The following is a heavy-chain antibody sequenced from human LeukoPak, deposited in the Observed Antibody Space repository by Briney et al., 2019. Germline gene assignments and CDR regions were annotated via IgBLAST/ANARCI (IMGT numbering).Heavy chain of an antibody. J-gene: IGHJ4*02. CDR3: ARDRGSGSFYFDS. CDR2: ISSSGDTI. D-gene: IGHD3-10*01. Sequence: GGSLRLSCAASGFTFSTYSMNWVRQGPGEGLAWVSYISSSGDTIYYADSVKGRFTISRDNAKNSLYLQLTSLRAEDTAVYYCARDRGSGSFYFDSWGQGTLVSVSS. CDR1: GFTFSTYS. V-gene: IGHV3-48*01.